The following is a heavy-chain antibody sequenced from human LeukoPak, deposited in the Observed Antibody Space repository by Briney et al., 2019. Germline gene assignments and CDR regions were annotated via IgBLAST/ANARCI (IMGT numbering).Heavy chain of an antibody. V-gene: IGHV3-21*01. J-gene: IGHJ4*02. Sequence: GGSLRLSCAASGFTFSTYSMNWVRQAPGKGLEWVSSISSSSNYIYYADSVKGRFTISRDNAKNSLYLQMNSRRAEDTAVYYCARGPYDSSGPWALWGQGTLVTVSS. CDR2: ISSSSNYI. CDR3: ARGPYDSSGPWAL. D-gene: IGHD3-22*01. CDR1: GFTFSTYS.